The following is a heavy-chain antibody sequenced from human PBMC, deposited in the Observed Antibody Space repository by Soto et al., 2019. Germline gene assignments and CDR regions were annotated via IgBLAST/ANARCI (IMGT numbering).Heavy chain of an antibody. Sequence: SETLSLTCTVSGGSISSGGYYWSWIRQHPEKGLEWIGYIYYSGSTNYNPSLKSRVTISVDLSKNRFSLRLSSVTTADTALYYCARTTAVPNTLRSRYFFDYWGQGTLVTVSS. V-gene: IGHV4-61*08. CDR2: IYYSGST. CDR1: GGSISSGGYY. D-gene: IGHD4-17*01. CDR3: ARTTAVPNTLRSRYFFDY. J-gene: IGHJ4*02.